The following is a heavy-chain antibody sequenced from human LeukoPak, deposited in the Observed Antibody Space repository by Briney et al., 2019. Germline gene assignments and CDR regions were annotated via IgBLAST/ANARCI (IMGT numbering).Heavy chain of an antibody. V-gene: IGHV3-7*04. CDR2: IKQDGTEK. Sequence: GGSLRLSCTASGFTFTSYGMNWVRQPPGKGLEWVAKIKQDGTEKYYVDSVKGRFTISRDNAKNSLYLHMNSVRAEDSAVYYCARGFYSGAYWGQGTLVTVSS. J-gene: IGHJ4*02. CDR3: ARGFYSGAY. CDR1: GFTFTSYG. D-gene: IGHD5-12*01.